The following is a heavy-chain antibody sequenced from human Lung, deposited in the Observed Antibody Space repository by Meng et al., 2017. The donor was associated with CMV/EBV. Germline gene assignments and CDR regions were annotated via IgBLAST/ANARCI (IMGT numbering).Heavy chain of an antibody. V-gene: IGHV4-39*01. CDR2: IYYSGST. J-gene: IGHJ4*02. CDR1: AGSISSSSYY. Sequence: SETLSLTCTVSAGSISSSSYYWGWIRQPPGKGLEWIGSIYYSGSTYYNPSLKSRVTISVDTSKNQFSLKLSSVTAADTAVYYCASTEDYYDSSGYDYWGQGTLVTVSS. D-gene: IGHD3-22*01. CDR3: ASTEDYYDSSGYDY.